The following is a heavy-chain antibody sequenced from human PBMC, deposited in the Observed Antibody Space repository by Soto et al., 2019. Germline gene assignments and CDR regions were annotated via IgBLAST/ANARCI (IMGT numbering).Heavy chain of an antibody. CDR1: GFTFSSYA. V-gene: IGHV3-23*01. D-gene: IGHD1-26*01. J-gene: IGHJ4*02. CDR3: AKPGVGATFLSYFDY. CDR2: ISGSGGST. Sequence: GGSLRLSCAASGFTFSSYAMSWVRQAPGKGLEWVSAISGSGGSTYYADSVKGRFTISRDNSKNTLYLQMNSLKAEDTAVYYCAKPGVGATFLSYFDYWGQGTLVTVSS.